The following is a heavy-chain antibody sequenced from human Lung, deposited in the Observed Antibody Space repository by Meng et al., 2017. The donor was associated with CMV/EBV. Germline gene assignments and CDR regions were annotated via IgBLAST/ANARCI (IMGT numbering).Heavy chain of an antibody. D-gene: IGHD2-2*03. J-gene: IGHJ6*02. CDR1: VHSFIDYD. CDR3: ARNGSLNGPNYYVYNGVDV. V-gene: IGHV1-2*06. CDR2: INSYGGGT. Sequence: SVXVSXXASVHSFIDYDIHWVRRAPGQGLEWMGRINSYGGGTNYAQQSRGRVTMTRDTSTDTAYMELSRLTSDDTAVYYCARNGSLNGPNYYVYNGVDVWGLGTTVTVSS.